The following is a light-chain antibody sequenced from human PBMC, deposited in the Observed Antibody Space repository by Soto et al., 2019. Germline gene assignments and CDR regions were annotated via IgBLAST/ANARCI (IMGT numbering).Light chain of an antibody. CDR3: QQTYNTPTWT. V-gene: IGKV1-39*01. CDR1: QSISSW. Sequence: DIQITQSPSTLSASVGDTVTITFRASQSISSWLAWYQQKPGRAHKLLIYGASDLQSGVPSRFSGSGSGTDFTLTISSLQSEDFATYYCQQTYNTPTWTFGQGTKVDIK. CDR2: GAS. J-gene: IGKJ1*01.